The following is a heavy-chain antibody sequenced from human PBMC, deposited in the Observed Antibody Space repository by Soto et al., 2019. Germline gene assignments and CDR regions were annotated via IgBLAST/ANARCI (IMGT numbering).Heavy chain of an antibody. D-gene: IGHD3-22*01. CDR1: GGSISTYF. V-gene: IGHV4-4*07. CDR2: TYTTGST. J-gene: IGHJ6*02. CDR3: AREGGYFDSSGSGVYHYHGVDV. Sequence: SETLSLTSTVSGGSISTYFWSWIRQPAGGGLEWTGRTYTTGSTNYNPSLKSRVTMSLDTSRNQFSLKLSSVTAADTAVYYCAREGGYFDSSGSGVYHYHGVDVWGQGTTVTVSS.